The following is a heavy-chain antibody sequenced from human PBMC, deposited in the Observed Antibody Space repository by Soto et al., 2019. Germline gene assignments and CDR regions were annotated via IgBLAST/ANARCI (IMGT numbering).Heavy chain of an antibody. CDR3: ARVELAAAGT. CDR1: GGTFSGYY. Sequence: QVQLQQWGAGLLKPSETLSLNCAVYGGTFSGYYWTWIRQPPGEGLEWIGDINHSGNTNYNPSLKSRVVISVDTSKSQFSLKVTSVTAVDTAIYYCARVELAAAGTWGQGTLVTVSS. J-gene: IGHJ5*02. V-gene: IGHV4-34*01. D-gene: IGHD6-13*01. CDR2: INHSGNT.